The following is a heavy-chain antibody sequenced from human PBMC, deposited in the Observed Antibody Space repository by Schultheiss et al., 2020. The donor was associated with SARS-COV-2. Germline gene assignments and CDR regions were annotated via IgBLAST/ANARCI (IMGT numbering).Heavy chain of an antibody. Sequence: SQTLSLTCAVYGGSFSGYYWNWIRQSPGKGLEWIGEINHSGSTNYNPSLKSRVTISVDTSKNQFSLKLSSVTAADTAVYYCARDHISKAVAGTGHDYWGQGTLVTVSS. CDR2: INHSGST. D-gene: IGHD6-19*01. J-gene: IGHJ4*02. CDR3: ARDHISKAVAGTGHDY. V-gene: IGHV4-34*01. CDR1: GGSFSGYY.